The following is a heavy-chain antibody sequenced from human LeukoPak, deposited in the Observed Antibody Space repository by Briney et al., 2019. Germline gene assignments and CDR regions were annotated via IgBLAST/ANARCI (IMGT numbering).Heavy chain of an antibody. V-gene: IGHV1-69*15. Sequence: SVKVSCKASGGTFSSYAISWVRQAPGHGLEWMGRIFPIFATANYAQKFQGRVTITADESTSTAYMGLSSLRSEDTAVYYCARESGSYEAYFDYWGQGTLVTVSS. CDR2: IFPIFATA. CDR1: GGTFSSYA. J-gene: IGHJ4*02. D-gene: IGHD1-26*01. CDR3: ARESGSYEAYFDY.